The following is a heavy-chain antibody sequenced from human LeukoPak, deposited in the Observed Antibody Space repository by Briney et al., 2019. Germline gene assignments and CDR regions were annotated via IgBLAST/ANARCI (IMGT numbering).Heavy chain of an antibody. CDR2: TYYRSRWYN. D-gene: IGHD6-13*01. CDR3: ARVPGIAAAGDRYFDY. Sequence: SQTLSLTCAISGDSVSSNSAAWNWIRQSPSRGLEWLGSTYYRSRWYNEYALSVKSRITIIPPTSKTHFSLQLNSVTPEDTAVYYCARVPGIAAAGDRYFDYWGQGTLVTVSS. CDR1: GDSVSSNSAA. V-gene: IGHV6-1*01. J-gene: IGHJ4*02.